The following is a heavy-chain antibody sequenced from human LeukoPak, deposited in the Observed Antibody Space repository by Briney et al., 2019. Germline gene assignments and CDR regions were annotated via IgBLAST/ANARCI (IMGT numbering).Heavy chain of an antibody. Sequence: ASVKVSCKASGYTFNNYAMNWVRQAPGHGLEWMGWISTNIGNPTYAQGFTGRFVFSLDTSVSTAYLQISSLKAEDTAVYYCASEGVVTAILPPLGAFDIWGQGTMVTVSS. CDR3: ASEGVVTAILPPLGAFDI. J-gene: IGHJ3*02. V-gene: IGHV7-4-1*02. CDR1: GYTFNNYA. D-gene: IGHD2-21*02. CDR2: ISTNIGNP.